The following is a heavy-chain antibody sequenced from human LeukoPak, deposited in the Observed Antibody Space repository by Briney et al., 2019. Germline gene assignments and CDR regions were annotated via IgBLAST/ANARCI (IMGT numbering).Heavy chain of an antibody. V-gene: IGHV1-46*01. CDR2: INPSGGST. J-gene: IGHJ4*02. CDR1: GYTFTSYY. CDR3: ARGPMGGGDHLDY. Sequence: ASVTVSFKASGYTFTSYYMHWVRQAPGQGLEWMGLINPSGGSTSYAQKFQGRVTMTRDTSTSTVYMELSSLRSEDTAVYYCARGPMGGGDHLDYWGQGTLVTVSS. D-gene: IGHD4-17*01.